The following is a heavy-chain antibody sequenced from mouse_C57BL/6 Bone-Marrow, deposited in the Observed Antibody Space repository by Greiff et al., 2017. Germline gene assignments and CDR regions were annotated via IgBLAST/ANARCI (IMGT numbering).Heavy chain of an antibody. CDR3: AREDYYGRSDV. CDR1: GYSFTSYY. V-gene: IGHV1-66*01. CDR2: INPGSGNT. J-gene: IGHJ1*03. D-gene: IGHD1-1*01. Sequence: QVQLKQSGPELVKPGASVKISCKASGYSFTSYYIHWVKQRPGQGLEWIGWINPGSGNTKYNEKFKGKATLTVYTSSSTAYMQLSSQATEVYAVEYCAREDYYGRSDVWGKGTTVTVSS.